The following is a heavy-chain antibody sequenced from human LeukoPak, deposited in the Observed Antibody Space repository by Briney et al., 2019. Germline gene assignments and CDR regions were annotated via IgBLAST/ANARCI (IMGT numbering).Heavy chain of an antibody. V-gene: IGHV4-30-2*06. J-gene: IGHJ3*02. CDR3: ARDEMVRGSGGAFDI. CDR1: GGSISSGGYY. Sequence: SETLSLTCTVSGGSISSGGYYWSWIRQSPGKGLEWIGYIYHSGSTYYNPSLKSRVTISVDRSKNQFSLKLSSVTAADTAVYYCARDEMVRGSGGAFDIWGQGTMVTVSS. D-gene: IGHD3-10*01. CDR2: IYHSGST.